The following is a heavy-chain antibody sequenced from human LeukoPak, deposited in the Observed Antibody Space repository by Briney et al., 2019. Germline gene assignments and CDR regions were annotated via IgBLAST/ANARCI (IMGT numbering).Heavy chain of an antibody. Sequence: GESLKISCKGSGYSFTNFWIGWVRQMPGKGLEWMGIIYPADSDTRYSPSFQGQVTISADKSISTAYLQWSSLKASDTAMYYCASRSGWYQDAFDIWGQGTMVTVSS. D-gene: IGHD6-19*01. J-gene: IGHJ3*02. CDR2: IYPADSDT. V-gene: IGHV5-51*01. CDR3: ASRSGWYQDAFDI. CDR1: GYSFTNFW.